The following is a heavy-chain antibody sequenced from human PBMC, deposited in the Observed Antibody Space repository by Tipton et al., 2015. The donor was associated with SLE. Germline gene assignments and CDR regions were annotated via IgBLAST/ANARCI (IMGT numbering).Heavy chain of an antibody. CDR3: AREEYDYGGKNVFDI. D-gene: IGHD4-23*01. CDR2: LNHSGST. V-gene: IGHV4-34*01. J-gene: IGHJ3*02. CDR1: GGSFSGYY. Sequence: TLSLTCAVYGGSFSGYYWSWIRQTPGKGLEWIGELNHSGSTNYNPPLKSRVTISVDTSNYQFTLKFSSVTAADTAVYFCAREEYDYGGKNVFDIWGQGTMVTLSS.